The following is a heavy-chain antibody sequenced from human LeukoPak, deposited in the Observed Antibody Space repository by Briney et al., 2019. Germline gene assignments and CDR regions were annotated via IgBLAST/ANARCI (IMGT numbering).Heavy chain of an antibody. CDR1: GFTVSSNY. V-gene: IGHV3-53*01. D-gene: IGHD3-10*01. CDR2: IYSGGST. J-gene: IGHJ4*02. CDR3: ARGERKLLWFGEPNFDY. Sequence: GGSLRLSCAASGFTVSSNYMSWVRQAPGKGLEWVSVIYSGGSTYYADSVKGRFTISRDNSKNTLYLQMNSLRAEDTAVYYCARGERKLLWFGEPNFDYWGQGTLVTVSS.